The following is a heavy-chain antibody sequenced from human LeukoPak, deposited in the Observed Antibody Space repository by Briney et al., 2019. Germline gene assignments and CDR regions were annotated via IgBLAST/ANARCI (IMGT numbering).Heavy chain of an antibody. CDR3: AKEVDCPSDCLFFHS. CDR2: INRRGHT. Sequence: GGSLILSCAASGFTFDRFTIHWVRPPPGKGLEWVSLINRRGHTFYADSVKGRFTISRDNSRNSVFLQMNSLRPEDTALYHCAKEVDCPSDCLFFHSWGQGTLVTVSS. J-gene: IGHJ4*02. V-gene: IGHV3-43*01. CDR1: GFTFDRFT. D-gene: IGHD2-21*02.